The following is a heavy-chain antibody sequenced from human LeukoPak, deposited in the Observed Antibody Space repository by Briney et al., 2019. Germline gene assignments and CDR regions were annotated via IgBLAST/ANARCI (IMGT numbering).Heavy chain of an antibody. CDR1: GGSISTYY. CDR2: IYYSGST. D-gene: IGHD6-13*01. CDR3: ARRASSGSWYFFDY. Sequence: SETLSLTCTVSGGSISTYYWTWIRQPPGKGLEWIGYIYYSGSTNYNPSLKSQVTISVDTSKNQFSLKLSSVTAADAAVYYCARRASSGSWYFFDYWGQGTLVTVSS. V-gene: IGHV4-59*08. J-gene: IGHJ4*02.